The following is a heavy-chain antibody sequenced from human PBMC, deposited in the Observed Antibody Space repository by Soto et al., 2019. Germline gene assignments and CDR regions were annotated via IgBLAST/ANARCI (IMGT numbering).Heavy chain of an antibody. D-gene: IGHD1-26*01. Sequence: GSSGKVSCKVSGYTLTELSMHSVRQAPGKGLEGSGGFDPEDGETIYAQKFQGRVTMTEDTSTDTAYIQLSSLRSEDTAVYYCATPVGATVVGYHGMDVWGQGPTVTVSS. V-gene: IGHV1-24*01. CDR1: GYTLTELS. J-gene: IGHJ6*01. CDR2: FDPEDGET. CDR3: ATPVGATVVGYHGMDV.